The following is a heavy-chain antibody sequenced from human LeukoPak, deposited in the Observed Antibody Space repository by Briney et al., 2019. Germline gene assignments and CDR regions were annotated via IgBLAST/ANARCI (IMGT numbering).Heavy chain of an antibody. V-gene: IGHV3-30*18. D-gene: IGHD3-16*02. CDR3: AKDRVIVTYYYYGMDV. Sequence: PGGSLRLSCAASGFTFSSYGMHWVRQAPGKGLEWVAVISYDGSNKYYADSVKGRFTISRDNSKNTLYLQMNSLRAEDTAVYYCAKDRVIVTYYYYGMDVWGQGTTVTVSS. J-gene: IGHJ6*02. CDR2: ISYDGSNK. CDR1: GFTFSSYG.